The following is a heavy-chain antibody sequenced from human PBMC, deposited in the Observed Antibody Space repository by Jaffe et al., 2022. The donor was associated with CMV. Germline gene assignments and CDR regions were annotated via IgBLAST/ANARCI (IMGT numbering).Heavy chain of an antibody. V-gene: IGHV1-24*01. Sequence: QVQLVQSGAEVKKPGASVKVSCKVSGYTLTELSMHWVRQAPGKGLEWMGGFDPEDGETIYAQKFQGRVTMTEDTSTDTAYMELSSLRSEDTAVYYCATGTASGSFDRRAKNFDYWGQGTLVTVSS. J-gene: IGHJ4*02. CDR2: FDPEDGET. CDR1: GYTLTELS. D-gene: IGHD3-10*01. CDR3: ATGTASGSFDRRAKNFDY.